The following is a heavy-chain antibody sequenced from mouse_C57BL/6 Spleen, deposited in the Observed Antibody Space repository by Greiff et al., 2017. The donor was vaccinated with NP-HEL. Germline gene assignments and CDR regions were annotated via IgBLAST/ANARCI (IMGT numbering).Heavy chain of an antibody. CDR1: GYSITSGYY. V-gene: IGHV3-6*01. Sequence: DVQLQESGPGLVKPSQSLSLTCSVTGYSITSGYYWNWIRQFPGNKLEWMGYISYDGSNNYNPSLKNRISITRDTSKNQLFLKLNSVTTEDTATYYCARDYDYDYAMDYWGQGTSVTVSS. J-gene: IGHJ4*01. CDR2: ISYDGSN. D-gene: IGHD2-4*01. CDR3: ARDYDYDYAMDY.